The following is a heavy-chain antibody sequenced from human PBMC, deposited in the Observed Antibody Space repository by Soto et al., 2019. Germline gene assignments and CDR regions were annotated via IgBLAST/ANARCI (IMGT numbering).Heavy chain of an antibody. CDR2: IYYSGST. Sequence: SETLSLTCTVAGGSISSYYWSWIRKPPEKGLEWIGYIYYSGSTNYNPSLKSRVTISVDTSKNQFSLKLSSVTAADTAVYYCARVRGYSYGPFDYWGQGTLVTVSS. D-gene: IGHD5-18*01. CDR1: GGSISSYY. V-gene: IGHV4-59*01. CDR3: ARVRGYSYGPFDY. J-gene: IGHJ4*02.